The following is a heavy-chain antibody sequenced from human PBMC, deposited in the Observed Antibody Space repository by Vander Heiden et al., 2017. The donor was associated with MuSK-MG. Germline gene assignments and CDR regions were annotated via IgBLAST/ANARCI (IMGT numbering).Heavy chain of an antibody. V-gene: IGHV1-69*01. Sequence: QVQLVQSGAEVKKPGSSVKVSCKASGGTFSSYAIGWVRQAPGQGLEWMGGIIPIFGTANYAQKFQGRVTITADESTSTAYMELSSLRSEDTAVYYCARADIVVVVAARDWYFDLWGRGTLVTVSS. CDR2: IIPIFGTA. D-gene: IGHD2-15*01. CDR3: ARADIVVVVAARDWYFDL. CDR1: GGTFSSYA. J-gene: IGHJ2*01.